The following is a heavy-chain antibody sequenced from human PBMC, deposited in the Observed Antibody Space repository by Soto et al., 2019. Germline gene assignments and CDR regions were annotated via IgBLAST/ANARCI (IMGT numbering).Heavy chain of an antibody. V-gene: IGHV4-4*07. Sequence: SETRSLSTTVAWDTIAVFAWNLIRPSAGKGLEWIGRISTTGNTHYNPSLESRVTMSLDTSKNQFSLKLTSVTAADTAVYYCEGESGENWSYEAYWGQGTLVTGSS. D-gene: IGHD1-7*01. CDR1: WDTIAVFA. CDR2: ISTTGNT. CDR3: EGESGENWSYEAY. J-gene: IGHJ4*02.